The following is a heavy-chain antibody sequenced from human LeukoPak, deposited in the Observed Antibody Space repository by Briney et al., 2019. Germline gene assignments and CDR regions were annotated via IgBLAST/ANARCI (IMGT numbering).Heavy chain of an antibody. D-gene: IGHD3/OR15-3a*01. Sequence: ASVKVSCKASGYTFTTYYMHWVRQAPGQGLEWMGIVNPSVGSTTYAQGFQGRVTMSSDTSTSTLYMELSSLRSDDTAVYYCARRGYEFSDLDNWGQGTLVTVSS. CDR1: GYTFTTYY. CDR3: ARRGYEFSDLDN. V-gene: IGHV1-46*01. J-gene: IGHJ4*02. CDR2: VNPSVGST.